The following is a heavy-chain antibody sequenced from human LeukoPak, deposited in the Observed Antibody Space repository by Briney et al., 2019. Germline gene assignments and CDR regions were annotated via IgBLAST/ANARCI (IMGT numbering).Heavy chain of an antibody. J-gene: IGHJ6*02. V-gene: IGHV4-34*01. D-gene: IGHD2-2*01. Sequence: KTSETLSLTCAVYGGSFSGYYWSWIRQPPGKGLEWIGEINHSGSTNYNPSLKSRVTISVDTSKNQFSLKLSSVTAADTAVYYCAEGRLGYCSSTSCYGPMDVWGQGTTVTVSS. CDR2: INHSGST. CDR3: AEGRLGYCSSTSCYGPMDV. CDR1: GGSFSGYY.